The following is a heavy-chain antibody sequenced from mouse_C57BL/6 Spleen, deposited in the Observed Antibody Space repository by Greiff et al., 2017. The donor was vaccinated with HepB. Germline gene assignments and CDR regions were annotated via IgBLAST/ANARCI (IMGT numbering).Heavy chain of an antibody. J-gene: IGHJ4*01. Sequence: QVQLQQSGAELVRPGTSVKMSCKASGYTFTNYWIGWAKQRPGHGLEWIGDIYPGGGYTNYNEKFKGKATLTADKSSSTAYMQFSSLTSEDSAIYYCSRESTVVGGGYAMDYWGQGTSVTVSS. V-gene: IGHV1-63*01. CDR1: GYTFTNYW. CDR2: IYPGGGYT. D-gene: IGHD1-1*01. CDR3: SRESTVVGGGYAMDY.